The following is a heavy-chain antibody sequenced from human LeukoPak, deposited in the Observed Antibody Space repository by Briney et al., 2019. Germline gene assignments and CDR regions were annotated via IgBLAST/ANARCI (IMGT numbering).Heavy chain of an antibody. J-gene: IGHJ4*02. D-gene: IGHD5-12*01. CDR3: ARHRSLIRYRVFDY. Sequence: PSETLSLTCTVSGGSISSYYWSWIRQPPGKRLEWIGYIYYSGSTNYNPSLKSRVTISVDTSKNQFSLKLSSVTAADTAVYYCARHRSLIRYRVFDYWGQGTLVTVSS. V-gene: IGHV4-59*08. CDR2: IYYSGST. CDR1: GGSISSYY.